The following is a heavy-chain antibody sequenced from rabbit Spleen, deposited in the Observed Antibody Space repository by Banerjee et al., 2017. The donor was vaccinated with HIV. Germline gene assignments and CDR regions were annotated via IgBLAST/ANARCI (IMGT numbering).Heavy chain of an antibody. CDR1: GFSFSSRYY. Sequence: QSLEESGGDLVKPGASLTLTCTASGFSFSSRYYMCWVRQAPGKGLEWIACIYTGSSGNTDYATWAKGRFTISKTSSTVTLQMTSLTVADTATYFCARNYVNTFDPWGQGTLVTVS. D-gene: IGHD1-1*01. CDR2: IYTGSSGNT. J-gene: IGHJ2*01. CDR3: ARNYVNTFDP. V-gene: IGHV1S40*01.